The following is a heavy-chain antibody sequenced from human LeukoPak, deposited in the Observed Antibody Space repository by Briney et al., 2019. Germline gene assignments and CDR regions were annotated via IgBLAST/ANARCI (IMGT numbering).Heavy chain of an antibody. CDR1: GLTFSSYG. D-gene: IGHD6-19*01. J-gene: IGHJ4*02. CDR2: ISYDGSNK. Sequence: GGSLRLSCAASGLTFSSYGMHWVRQAPGKGLEWVAVISYDGSNKYYADSVKGRFTISRDNSKNTLYLQMNSLRAEDTAVYYCAKGYQQWLAIDYWGQGTLVTVSS. CDR3: AKGYQQWLAIDY. V-gene: IGHV3-30*18.